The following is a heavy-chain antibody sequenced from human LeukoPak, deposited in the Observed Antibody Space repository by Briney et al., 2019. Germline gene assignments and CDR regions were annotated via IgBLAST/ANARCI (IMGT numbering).Heavy chain of an antibody. V-gene: IGHV3-48*03. D-gene: IGHD3-10*02. CDR1: GFTLSSYE. CDR2: ISSSGSTI. J-gene: IGHJ6*04. CDR3: AELGITMIGGV. Sequence: GGSLRLSCAASGFTLSSYEMKWVRQAPGKGLEWVSYISSSGSTIYYADSVKGRFTISRDNAKNSLYLQMNSLRAEDTAVYYCAELGITMIGGVWGKGTTVTISS.